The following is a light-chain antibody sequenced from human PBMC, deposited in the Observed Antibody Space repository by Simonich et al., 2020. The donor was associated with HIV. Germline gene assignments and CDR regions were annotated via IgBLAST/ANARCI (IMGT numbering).Light chain of an antibody. J-gene: IGLJ3*02. Sequence: SYELTQPPSVSVSPGQTARITCSGDALPKQYAYWYQQKPGQAPVLVIYKDSERPSGIPERFSGSRSGTVLTLTISGVQAEDEADYYCQSADSSGTYKVFGGGTKLTVL. V-gene: IGLV3-25*03. CDR1: ALPKQY. CDR3: QSADSSGTYKV. CDR2: KDS.